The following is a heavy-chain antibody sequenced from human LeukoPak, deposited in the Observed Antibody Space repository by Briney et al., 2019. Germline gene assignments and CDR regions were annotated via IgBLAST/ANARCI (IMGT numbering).Heavy chain of an antibody. V-gene: IGHV4-59*06. D-gene: IGHD6-13*01. Sequence: SETLSLTCTVSGGPISSYYWSWIRQHPGKGLEWIGYIYYSGSTYYNPSLKSRVTISVDTSKNQFSLKLSSVTAADTAVYYCARDLAQQLAPRGWFDPWGQGTLVTVSS. CDR2: IYYSGST. CDR1: GGPISSYY. J-gene: IGHJ5*02. CDR3: ARDLAQQLAPRGWFDP.